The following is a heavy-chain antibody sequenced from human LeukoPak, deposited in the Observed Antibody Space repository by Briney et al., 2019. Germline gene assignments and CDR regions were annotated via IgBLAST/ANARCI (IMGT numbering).Heavy chain of an antibody. V-gene: IGHV4-31*03. CDR3: ARARCSSTSCTRYYFDY. CDR1: GGSISSGGYY. J-gene: IGHJ4*02. CDR2: FYYSGST. D-gene: IGHD2-2*01. Sequence: PSQTLSLPCTVSGGSISSGGYYWRWIRQHPGKGLEWIGYFYYSGSTYYNPSLKSRVTISVDTSKNQFSLKLSSVTAADTAVYYCARARCSSTSCTRYYFDYWGQGTLVTVSS.